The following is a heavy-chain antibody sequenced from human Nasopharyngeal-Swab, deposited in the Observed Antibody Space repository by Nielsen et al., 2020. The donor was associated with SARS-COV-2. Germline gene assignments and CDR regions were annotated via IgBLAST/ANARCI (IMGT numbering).Heavy chain of an antibody. CDR3: ARDRRDSSGTHNWFDP. J-gene: IGHJ5*02. D-gene: IGHD6-19*01. V-gene: IGHV1-2*04. CDR1: GYTFTGYY. Sequence: ASVKVSCKASGYTFTGYYMHWVRQAPAQGLEWMGCINPNSGGTNYAQKFQGWVTMTRDTSISTAYMELSRLRSDDTAVYYCARDRRDSSGTHNWFDPWGQGTLVTVSS. CDR2: INPNSGGT.